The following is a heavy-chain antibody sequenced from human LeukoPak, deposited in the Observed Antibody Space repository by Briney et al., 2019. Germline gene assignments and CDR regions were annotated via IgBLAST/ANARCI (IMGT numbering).Heavy chain of an antibody. CDR3: AKPRGVVGATDLDY. Sequence: QPGGSLRLSCAASGFTFSSYSMNWVRQAPGKGLEWVSAISGSGGSTYYADSVKGRFTISRDNSKNTLYLQMNSLRAEDTAVYYCAKPRGVVGATDLDYWGQGTLVTVSS. D-gene: IGHD1-26*01. CDR2: ISGSGGST. CDR1: GFTFSSYS. V-gene: IGHV3-23*01. J-gene: IGHJ4*02.